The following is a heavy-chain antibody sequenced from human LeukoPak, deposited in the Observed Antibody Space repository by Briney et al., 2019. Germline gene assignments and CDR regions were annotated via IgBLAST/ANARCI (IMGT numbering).Heavy chain of an antibody. CDR1: GGSFSGYY. V-gene: IGHV4-34*09. D-gene: IGHD6-6*01. J-gene: IGHJ6*02. Sequence: PSETLSLTCAVYGGSFSGYYWSWIRQPPGKGLEWIGEINHSGSTNYNPSLKSRVTVSVDTSKNQFSLKLSSVTAADTAVYYCASSWPPYSSSYLRYYYYGMDVWGQGTTVTVSS. CDR3: ASSWPPYSSSYLRYYYYGMDV. CDR2: INHSGST.